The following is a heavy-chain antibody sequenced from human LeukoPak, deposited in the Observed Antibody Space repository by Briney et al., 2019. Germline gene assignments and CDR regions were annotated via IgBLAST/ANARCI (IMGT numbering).Heavy chain of an antibody. Sequence: GRSLRLSCAASGLTFSSYGMHWVRQAPGKGLEWVAVISYDGSNKYYADSVKGRFTISRDNSKNTLYLQMNSLRAEDTAVYYCAKALSYDSSGFSSGFDYWGQGTLVTVSS. CDR3: AKALSYDSSGFSSGFDY. D-gene: IGHD3-22*01. CDR1: GLTFSSYG. J-gene: IGHJ4*02. V-gene: IGHV3-30*18. CDR2: ISYDGSNK.